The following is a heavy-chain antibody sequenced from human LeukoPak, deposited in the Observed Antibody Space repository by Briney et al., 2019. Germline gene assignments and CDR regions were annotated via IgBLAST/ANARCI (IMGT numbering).Heavy chain of an antibody. D-gene: IGHD2-2*02. CDR3: ARLVVVVPAAIGLWPSMFFDY. CDR2: ITSESIP. V-gene: IGHV3-11*06. J-gene: IGHJ4*02. CDR1: GFLFHDYY. Sequence: GGSLRLTCEASGFLFHDYYMSWVRQAPGKGLEWIAYITSESIPQYADSVRGRFTISRDNAQSSVSLQMDSLRAEDTAVYYCARLVVVVPAAIGLWPSMFFDYWGQGTLVTVSS.